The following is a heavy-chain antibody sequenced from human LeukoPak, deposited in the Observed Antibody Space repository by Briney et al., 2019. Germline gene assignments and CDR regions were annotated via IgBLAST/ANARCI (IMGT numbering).Heavy chain of an antibody. CDR1: GGSISSYY. Sequence: SETLSLTCTVSGGSISSYYWSWIRQPPGKGLEWIGYIYYTGSTSYNPSLKSRLTISVDTSKNQFSLKLTSVTAADTAVYYCARVTRWSGYYDYWGQGTLVTVSS. J-gene: IGHJ4*02. V-gene: IGHV4-59*01. CDR3: ARVTRWSGYYDY. D-gene: IGHD3-3*01. CDR2: IYYTGST.